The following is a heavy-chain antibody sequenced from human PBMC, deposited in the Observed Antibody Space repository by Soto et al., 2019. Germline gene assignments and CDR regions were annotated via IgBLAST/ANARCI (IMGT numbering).Heavy chain of an antibody. V-gene: IGHV4-59*01. Sequence: SETLSLTCTVSGASITTYYWSWIRQPPGKGLEWIGYISYSGSTDYNPSLKSRVAISFDASKNQISLQVRSATAADAAVYYCARDLKEYCSDGKCNWFDPWGQGTLVTVSS. D-gene: IGHD2-15*01. J-gene: IGHJ5*02. CDR1: GASITTYY. CDR2: ISYSGST. CDR3: ARDLKEYCSDGKCNWFDP.